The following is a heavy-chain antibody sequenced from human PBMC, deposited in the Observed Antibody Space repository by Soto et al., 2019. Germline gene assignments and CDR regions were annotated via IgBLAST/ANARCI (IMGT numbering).Heavy chain of an antibody. CDR1: GFTFSSYA. Sequence: EVQLLESGGGLVQPGGSLRLSCAASGFTFSSYAMNWVRQAPGKGLEWVSGITGSSGSTDYADSVKGRFTISRDTSKSTLYLELNSLRADETAIYFCAKSMAAYYFDYWGQGAQVTVSS. V-gene: IGHV3-23*01. CDR2: ITGSSGST. CDR3: AKSMAAYYFDY. J-gene: IGHJ4*02. D-gene: IGHD6-13*01.